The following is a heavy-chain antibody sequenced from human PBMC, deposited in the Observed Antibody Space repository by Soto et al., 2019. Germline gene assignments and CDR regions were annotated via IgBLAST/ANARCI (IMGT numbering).Heavy chain of an antibody. CDR1: GFSFSSGYA. V-gene: IGHV3-23*01. J-gene: IGHJ6*02. D-gene: IGHD6-19*01. CDR2: IVGVGGTT. CDR3: ANHWAGPPYFYAMDV. Sequence: GGSLRLSCVASGFSFSSGYAMSWVRQAPGKGLEWGSSIVGVGGTTYFANSVKGRFTISRDNSRNTLYLQLSSLRADDTALYYCANHWAGPPYFYAMDVWGQGTTVTVSS.